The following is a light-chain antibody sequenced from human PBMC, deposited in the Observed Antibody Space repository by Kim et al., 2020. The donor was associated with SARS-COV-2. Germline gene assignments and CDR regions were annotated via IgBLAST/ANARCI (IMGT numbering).Light chain of an antibody. CDR2: AND. CDR3: ASWTDSVTGWV. J-gene: IGLJ3*02. CDR1: SSNLGSNT. Sequence: QSVLTQPPSASGTPGQTVTISCSGSSSNLGSNTVNWYQQVPGTAPKLLIYANDQRPAGVPERFSSSKSGTSASLAISGLRSEDEADYYCASWTDSVTGWVFGGGTQLTVL. V-gene: IGLV1-44*01.